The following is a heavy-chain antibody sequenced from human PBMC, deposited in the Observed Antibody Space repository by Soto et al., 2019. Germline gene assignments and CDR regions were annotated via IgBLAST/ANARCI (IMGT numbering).Heavy chain of an antibody. V-gene: IGHV3-33*01. Sequence: LRLSCAASGFTFSSYGMHWVRQAPGKGLEWVAVIWYDGSNKYYADSVKGRFTISRDNSKNTLYLQMNSLRAEDTAVYYCARDLTTVTTGNYYYYYGMDVWGQGTTVTVSS. CDR3: ARDLTTVTTGNYYYYYGMDV. CDR1: GFTFSSYG. J-gene: IGHJ6*02. D-gene: IGHD4-4*01. CDR2: IWYDGSNK.